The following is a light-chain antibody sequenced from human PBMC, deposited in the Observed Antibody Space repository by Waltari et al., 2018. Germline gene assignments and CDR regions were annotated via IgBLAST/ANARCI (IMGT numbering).Light chain of an antibody. CDR1: SSNIGNNY. V-gene: IGLV1-51*01. CDR3: GTWDSSLSAVV. Sequence: QSVLTQPPSVSAAPGQKVTISCSGSSSNIGNNYVSWYQQLPGTAPKLLIYDNNNRPSGIPDLFFGSKSGTSATLGITGLQTGDEADYYCGTWDSSLSAVVFGGGTKLTVL. J-gene: IGLJ2*01. CDR2: DNN.